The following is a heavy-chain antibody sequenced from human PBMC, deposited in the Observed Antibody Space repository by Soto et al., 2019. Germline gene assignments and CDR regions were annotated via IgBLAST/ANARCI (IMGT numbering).Heavy chain of an antibody. CDR1: GYTFTAYG. V-gene: IGHV1-18*01. CDR3: AREGWHN. D-gene: IGHD6-19*01. J-gene: IGHJ4*02. Sequence: QVQLLQSGPEVKKPGASLKISCKAFGYTFTAYGISWVRQAPGQAPEWMGWISDYTGVTKYAQKFQGRVTLTTDASTRTAYMEWRSLTSDDTAMYYCAREGWHNWGQGTLVTVSS. CDR2: ISDYTGVT.